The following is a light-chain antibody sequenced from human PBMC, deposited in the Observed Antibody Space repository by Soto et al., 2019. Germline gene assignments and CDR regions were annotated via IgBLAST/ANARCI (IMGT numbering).Light chain of an antibody. V-gene: IGLV1-44*01. CDR2: SNN. CDR1: RSNIGSNT. Sequence: QSVLTQPPSASGTHWQWVTISCSGSRSNIGSNTVNWYQQLPGTAPKLLIYSNNQQPSGVPDRFSGSKSGTSASLVISGLQSEDEADYYCAAWDDSLNGFYVFGTGT. CDR3: AAWDDSLNGFYV. J-gene: IGLJ1*01.